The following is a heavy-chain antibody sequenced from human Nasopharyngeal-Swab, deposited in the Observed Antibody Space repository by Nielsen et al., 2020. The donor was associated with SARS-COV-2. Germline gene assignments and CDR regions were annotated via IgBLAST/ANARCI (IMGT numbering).Heavy chain of an antibody. CDR1: GGSISSYS. V-gene: IGHV4-59*01. Sequence: SETRTLTCAVSGGSISSYSWSWIRLPPGKGLEWIGYIYYSGSTNYSPSLKSRVTISVDTSKNQFSLKLNSVTAADTAVYYCAREFSSSYYYYYYMDVWGKGTTVTVSS. D-gene: IGHD6-6*01. CDR2: IYYSGST. J-gene: IGHJ6*03. CDR3: AREFSSSYYYYYYMDV.